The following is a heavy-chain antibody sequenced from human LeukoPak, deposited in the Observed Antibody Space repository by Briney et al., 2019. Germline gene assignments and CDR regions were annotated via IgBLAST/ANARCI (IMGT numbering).Heavy chain of an antibody. Sequence: SETLSLTCAAYGGSFSGYYWSWIRQPPGKGLEWIGEINHSGSANYNPSLKSRVTISVDTSKNQFSLKLSSVTAADTAVYYCARAPSSGYDSSFDYWGQGTLVTVSS. J-gene: IGHJ4*02. CDR2: INHSGSA. V-gene: IGHV4-34*01. D-gene: IGHD5-12*01. CDR3: ARAPSSGYDSSFDY. CDR1: GGSFSGYY.